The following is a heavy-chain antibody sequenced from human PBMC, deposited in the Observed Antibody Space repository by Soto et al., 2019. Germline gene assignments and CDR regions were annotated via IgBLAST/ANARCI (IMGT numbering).Heavy chain of an antibody. Sequence: SETLSLTCTVSGGSISSSSYYWGWIRQPPGKGLEWIGSIYYSGSTYYNPSLKSRVTISVDTSKNQFSLKLSSVTAADTAVYYCAGLMATNDAFDIWGQGTMVTVSS. V-gene: IGHV4-39*01. CDR2: IYYSGST. J-gene: IGHJ3*02. CDR3: AGLMATNDAFDI. D-gene: IGHD5-12*01. CDR1: GGSISSSSYY.